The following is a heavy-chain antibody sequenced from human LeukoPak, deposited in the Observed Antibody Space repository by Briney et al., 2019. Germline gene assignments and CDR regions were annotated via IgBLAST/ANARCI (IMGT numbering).Heavy chain of an antibody. CDR2: IHHSGST. Sequence: SETLSLTCAVSGDSISSGYYWGWIRQPPGKGLEWIGSIHHSGSTYYNPPLKSRVTISVDTSKNQFSLKLSSVTAADTAVYYCARVGDYYRAFDIWGQGTMVTVSS. J-gene: IGHJ3*02. D-gene: IGHD2-21*02. CDR3: ARVGDYYRAFDI. V-gene: IGHV4-38-2*01. CDR1: GDSISSGYY.